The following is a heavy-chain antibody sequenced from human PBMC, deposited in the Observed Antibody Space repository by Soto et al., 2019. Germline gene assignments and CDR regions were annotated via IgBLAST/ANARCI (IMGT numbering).Heavy chain of an antibody. CDR3: ARGLYYYDSSGYAFDI. D-gene: IGHD3-22*01. J-gene: IGHJ3*02. Sequence: QVQLVQSGAEVKKPGSSVKVSCKASRGTFSSYAIRWVRQAPGQGLEWMGGIIPIFGTANYAQKFQGRVTITADESTRRAYMELGSLGSEDTAVYYCARGLYYYDSSGYAFDIWGQGTMVTVSS. CDR2: IIPIFGTA. CDR1: RGTFSSYA. V-gene: IGHV1-69*01.